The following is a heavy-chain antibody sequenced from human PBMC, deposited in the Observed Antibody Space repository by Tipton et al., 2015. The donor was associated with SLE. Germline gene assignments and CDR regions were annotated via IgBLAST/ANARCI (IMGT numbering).Heavy chain of an antibody. Sequence: TLSLTCTVSGGSITSGSYYWSWIRQPVGKGLEWIGRIYISGSTSYNPSLKSRVTISVDTSKNQFSLKLSSVTAADTAVYYCAIGDYYYYMDVWGNGTTVTVSS. CDR1: GGSITSGSYY. J-gene: IGHJ6*03. V-gene: IGHV4-61*02. CDR2: IYISGST. CDR3: AIGDYYYYMDV. D-gene: IGHD2-15*01.